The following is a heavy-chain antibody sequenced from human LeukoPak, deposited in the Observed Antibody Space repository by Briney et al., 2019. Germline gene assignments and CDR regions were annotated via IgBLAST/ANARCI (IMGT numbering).Heavy chain of an antibody. CDR2: ISYDGSNK. CDR1: GFTFSSYA. CDR3: ARESSSGYDLDDAFDI. V-gene: IGHV3-30*04. J-gene: IGHJ3*02. Sequence: PGRSLRLSCAASGFTFSSYAMHWVRQAPGKGLEWVAVISYDGSNKYYADSVKGRFTISRDNSKNTLYLQMNSLRAEDTAVYYCARESSSGYDLDDAFDIWGQGTMVTVSS. D-gene: IGHD5-12*01.